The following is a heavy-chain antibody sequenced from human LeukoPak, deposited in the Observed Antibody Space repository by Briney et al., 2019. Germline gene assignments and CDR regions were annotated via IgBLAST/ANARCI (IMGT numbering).Heavy chain of an antibody. CDR1: GGSISSSSYY. V-gene: IGHV4-39*07. Sequence: SETLSLTCTVSGGSISSSSYYWGWIRQPPGKGLEWIGSIYYSGSTYYNPSLKCRVTISVDTSKNQFSLKLSSVTAADTAVYYCAREVLSSAAPYYYYYYMDVWGKGTTVTVSS. CDR2: IYYSGST. CDR3: AREVLSSAAPYYYYYYMDV. D-gene: IGHD2-2*01. J-gene: IGHJ6*03.